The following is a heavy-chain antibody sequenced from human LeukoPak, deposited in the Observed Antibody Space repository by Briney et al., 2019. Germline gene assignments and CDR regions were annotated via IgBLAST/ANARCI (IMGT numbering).Heavy chain of an antibody. V-gene: IGHV3-7*03. J-gene: IGHJ4*02. CDR3: AKDKGAAAGFDY. Sequence: GGSLRLSCAASGDTISSYWMSWVRQAPGKGLEWVANIKQDGSEKYYVDSVKGRFTISRDNAKNSLYLQMNSLRAEDTALYYCAKDKGAAAGFDYWGQGTLVTVSS. CDR1: GDTISSYW. CDR2: IKQDGSEK. D-gene: IGHD6-13*01.